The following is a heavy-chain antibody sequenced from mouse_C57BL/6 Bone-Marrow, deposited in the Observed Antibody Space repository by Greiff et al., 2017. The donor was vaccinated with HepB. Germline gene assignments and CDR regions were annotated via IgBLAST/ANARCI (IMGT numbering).Heavy chain of an antibody. Sequence: QVQLKQPGAELVRPGTSVKLSCKASGYTFTSYWMHWVKQRPGQGLEWIGVIDPSDSYTNYNQKFKGKATLTVDTSSSTAYMQLSSLTSEDSAVYYCARGGYGFAYWGQGTLVTVSA. CDR2: IDPSDSYT. J-gene: IGHJ3*01. D-gene: IGHD2-2*01. V-gene: IGHV1-59*01. CDR1: GYTFTSYW. CDR3: ARGGYGFAY.